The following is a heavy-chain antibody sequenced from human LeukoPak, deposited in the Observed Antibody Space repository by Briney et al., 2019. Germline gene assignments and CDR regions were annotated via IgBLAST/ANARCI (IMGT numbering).Heavy chain of an antibody. D-gene: IGHD6-19*01. CDR2: INVKSGAT. J-gene: IGHJ4*02. Sequence: ASVKVSCKASGYTFIDYYFNWVRQAPGQGPEWMGRINVKSGATDYAQKFQGRVTVTRDTSISTAYMELSSLRSDETAVYYCARVGRESSTGWLDYWGQGTLVTVSS. V-gene: IGHV1-2*06. CDR1: GYTFIDYY. CDR3: ARVGRESSTGWLDY.